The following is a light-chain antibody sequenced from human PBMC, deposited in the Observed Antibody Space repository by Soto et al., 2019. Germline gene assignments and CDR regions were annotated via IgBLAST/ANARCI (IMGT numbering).Light chain of an antibody. V-gene: IGLV2-11*01. Sequence: QSALTQPRSVSGSPGQSVTISCTGTSSDVGGYNYVSWYQQHPGKAPKLMIYDVSKRPSGVPDRFSGSKSGNTASLTISGLQGEDEADYYCCSYAGSYTPWVFGGGTKLTVL. CDR1: SSDVGGYNY. CDR2: DVS. J-gene: IGLJ3*02. CDR3: CSYAGSYTPWV.